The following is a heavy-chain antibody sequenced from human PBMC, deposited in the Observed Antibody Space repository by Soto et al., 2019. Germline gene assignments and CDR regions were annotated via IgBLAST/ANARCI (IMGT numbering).Heavy chain of an antibody. V-gene: IGHV3-49*03. CDR2: IRSKAYGGTT. CDR3: TRMGYYYDSSGYYYLNWFDP. Sequence: GGSLRLSCTASGFTFGDYAMSWFRQAPGKGLEWVGCIRSKAYGGTTEYAASVKGRFTSSRDDSKSIAYLQMNSLKTEDTAVYYCTRMGYYYDSSGYYYLNWFDPWGQGTLVTVSS. CDR1: GFTFGDYA. D-gene: IGHD3-22*01. J-gene: IGHJ5*02.